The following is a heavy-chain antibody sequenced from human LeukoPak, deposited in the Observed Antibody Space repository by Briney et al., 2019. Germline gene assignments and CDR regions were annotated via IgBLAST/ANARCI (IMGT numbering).Heavy chain of an antibody. CDR1: GGSISSYY. Sequence: SETLSLTCTVSGGSISSYYWSWIRQPPGKGLEWIGYIYYSGSTNYNPSLKSRVTISVDTSKNQFSLKLSSVTAADTAVYYCARGRYCSSTSCYIYGFDYWGQGTLVTVSS. D-gene: IGHD2-2*02. V-gene: IGHV4-59*12. J-gene: IGHJ4*02. CDR3: ARGRYCSSTSCYIYGFDY. CDR2: IYYSGST.